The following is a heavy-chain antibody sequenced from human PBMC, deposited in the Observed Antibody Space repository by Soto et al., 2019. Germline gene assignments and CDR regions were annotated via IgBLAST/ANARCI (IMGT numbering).Heavy chain of an antibody. CDR2: ISTSGGST. CDR3: WKSPGYDSRGYYSNVDY. CDR1: GFTFSIYA. Sequence: GVLRLSCAASGFTFSIYAMSWVRQSPGKGLEWVSTISTSGGSTYYADSVKGRFTTSRDNSKSTMYLQMNSLRAEDTAVYYCWKSPGYDSRGYYSNVDYWGQGTLVTVSS. V-gene: IGHV3-23*01. J-gene: IGHJ4*02. D-gene: IGHD3-22*01.